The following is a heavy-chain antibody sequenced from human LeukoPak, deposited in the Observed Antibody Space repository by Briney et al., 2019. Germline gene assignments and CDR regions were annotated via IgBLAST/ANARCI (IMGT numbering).Heavy chain of an antibody. CDR3: AGEYGAARPIYLEY. D-gene: IGHD4/OR15-4a*01. CDR2: IYTTGST. J-gene: IGHJ4*02. CDR1: GGSISSGSYY. V-gene: IGHV4-61*02. Sequence: SQTLSLACTVSGGSISSGSYYWNWIRQPAGKGLEWIGRIYTTGSTNYNPSLKSRVTISVDTSKNQFSLKLSSVTAADTAVYYPAGEYGAARPIYLEYWGQGTLVNVSS.